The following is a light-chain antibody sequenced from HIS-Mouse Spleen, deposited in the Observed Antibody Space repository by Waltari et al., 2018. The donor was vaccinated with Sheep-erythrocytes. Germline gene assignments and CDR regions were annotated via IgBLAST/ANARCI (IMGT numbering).Light chain of an antibody. J-gene: IGLJ2*01. CDR3: QAWDSSIVV. V-gene: IGLV3-1*01. CDR2: QDT. CDR1: KLGDKY. Sequence: SSELTQPPSVSVAPGPTAGIPSSGRKLGDKYACWYQQKPGQSPVLVIYQDTKRPSGIPERFSGSNSGNTATLTISGTQAMDEADYYCQAWDSSIVVFGGGTKLTVL.